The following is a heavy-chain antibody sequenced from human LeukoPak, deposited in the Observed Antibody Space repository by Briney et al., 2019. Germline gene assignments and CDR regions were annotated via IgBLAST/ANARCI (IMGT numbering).Heavy chain of an antibody. V-gene: IGHV4-61*02. J-gene: IGHJ4*02. CDR2: IYISGST. CDR3: ATGRKWELDFDY. CDR1: GGSSSSGDYY. Sequence: PSQTLSLTCTVSGGSSSSGDYYWSWIRQPAGKGLEWIGRIYISGSTNYNPSLKSRVTISVDTSKNQFSLKLSSVTAADTAVYYCATGRKWELDFDYWGQGTLVTVSS. D-gene: IGHD1-26*01.